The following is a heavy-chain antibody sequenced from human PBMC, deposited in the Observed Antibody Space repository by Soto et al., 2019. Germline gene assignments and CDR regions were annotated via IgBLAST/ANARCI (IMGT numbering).Heavy chain of an antibody. CDR1: GFTFDDYA. CDR2: ISCYIGTI. D-gene: IGHD2-2*01. V-gene: IGHV3-9*01. CDR3: AKEHSDAWPYFDY. J-gene: IGHJ4*02. Sequence: PGGSLRLSLAASGFTFDDYAMHWVRQAPVIGLEFVSRISCYIGTIDYADSVKGRFTFSRYNAKNSLYLQMNSLRAYYTALYYCAKEHSDAWPYFDYWGQGTLVTVSX.